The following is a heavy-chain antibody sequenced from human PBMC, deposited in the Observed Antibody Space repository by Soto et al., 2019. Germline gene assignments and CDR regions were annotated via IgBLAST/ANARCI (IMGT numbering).Heavy chain of an antibody. CDR1: GFTFSSYA. CDR3: AKSHIVVVVAATPYWFDP. V-gene: IGHV3-23*01. Sequence: PGGSLRLSCAASGFTFSSYAMSWVRQAPGKGLEWVSAISGSGGSTYYADSVKGRFTISRDNSKNTLYLQMNSLRAEDTAVYYCAKSHIVVVVAATPYWFDPWGQGTLVTVSS. J-gene: IGHJ5*02. CDR2: ISGSGGST. D-gene: IGHD2-15*01.